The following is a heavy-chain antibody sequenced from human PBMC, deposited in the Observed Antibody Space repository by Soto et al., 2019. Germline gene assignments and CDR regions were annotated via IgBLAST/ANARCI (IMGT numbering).Heavy chain of an antibody. CDR2: INTGNGFP. CDR3: ATNPSGFGAFDT. V-gene: IGHV1-3*04. Sequence: QAPLVQSGAEVKKPGASVKVSCRASGYSFISYSLYWLRQAPGQRLEWMGWINTGNGFPKYSQNFQGRVTFTRDTSTNTAYMDLGSLTSEDTAVYYCATNPSGFGAFDTWGQGTMVAVSS. CDR1: GYSFISYS. D-gene: IGHD6-19*01. J-gene: IGHJ3*02.